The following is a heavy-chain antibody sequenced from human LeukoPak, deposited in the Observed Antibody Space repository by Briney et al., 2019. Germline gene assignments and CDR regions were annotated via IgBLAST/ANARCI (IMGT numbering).Heavy chain of an antibody. Sequence: ASQTLSLTCTVSGGSISSGGYHWSWIRQHPGKGLEWIGYIYYSGSTYYNPSLKSRVTISVDTSKNQFSLKLSSVTAADTAVYYCARDDYDSPFDYWGQGTLVTVSS. CDR2: IYYSGST. J-gene: IGHJ4*02. D-gene: IGHD3-22*01. V-gene: IGHV4-31*03. CDR3: ARDDYDSPFDY. CDR1: GGSISSGGYH.